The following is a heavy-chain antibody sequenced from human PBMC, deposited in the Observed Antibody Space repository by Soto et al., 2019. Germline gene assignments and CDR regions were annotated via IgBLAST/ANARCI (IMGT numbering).Heavy chain of an antibody. CDR2: ISSSNSYI. D-gene: IGHD2-8*01. Sequence: EVQLVESGGGLVKPGGSLRLSCAASGFTFSTYSMSWVRQAPEKGLEWVSSISSSNSYIYYADSVKGRFTISRDNSKNSWYLQMNSLRAEDTAVYYCAIVQRLGYCTNGVCSFDYWGQGTLVTVSS. J-gene: IGHJ4*02. CDR1: GFTFSTYS. CDR3: AIVQRLGYCTNGVCSFDY. V-gene: IGHV3-21*01.